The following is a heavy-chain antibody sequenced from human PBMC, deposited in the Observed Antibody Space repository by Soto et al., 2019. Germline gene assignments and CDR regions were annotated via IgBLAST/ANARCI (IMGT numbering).Heavy chain of an antibody. CDR1: GYSFTSYW. Sequence: EVQLVQSGAEVKKPGESLRISCKGSGYSFTSYWIGWVRQMPGKGLVWMGIIYPCYSDTRYSPSFQGQVTISADKSISTAYLQWSSLKASDTAMYYCARPRSSSSWDFQHWGQGTLVTVSS. V-gene: IGHV5-51*01. D-gene: IGHD6-6*01. CDR3: ARPRSSSSWDFQH. CDR2: IYPCYSDT. J-gene: IGHJ1*01.